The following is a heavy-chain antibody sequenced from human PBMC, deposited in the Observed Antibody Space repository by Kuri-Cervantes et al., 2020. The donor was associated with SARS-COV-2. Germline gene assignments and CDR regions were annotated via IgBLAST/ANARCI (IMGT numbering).Heavy chain of an antibody. CDR3: AKDLSGSYDFDY. V-gene: IGHV3-21*04. J-gene: IGHJ4*02. D-gene: IGHD1-26*01. CDR2: ISSSSSYI. CDR1: GFTFSSYS. Sequence: GESQKTSWASSGFTFSSYSMNWVRQAPGKGLEWVSSISSSSSYIYYADSGKGRFTISRDNAKNSLYLQMDSLRAEDTAVYYCAKDLSGSYDFDYGGQGTLVTVSS.